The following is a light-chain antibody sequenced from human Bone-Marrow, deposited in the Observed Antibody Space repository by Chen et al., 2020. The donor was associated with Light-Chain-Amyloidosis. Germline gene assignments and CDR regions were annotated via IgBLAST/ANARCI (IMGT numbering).Light chain of an antibody. CDR2: EVS. J-gene: IGLJ1*01. Sequence: QSALTQPPSASGSPGQSVTISCTGTSSDVGGYNYVSWYQQHPGKAPNLMIYEVSKRPSGVPDCFSGSEAGNTASLSVSGLQAEDEADYYCSSCAGSNNYVFGTGTKVTVL. CDR1: SSDVGGYNY. CDR3: SSCAGSNNYV. V-gene: IGLV2-8*01.